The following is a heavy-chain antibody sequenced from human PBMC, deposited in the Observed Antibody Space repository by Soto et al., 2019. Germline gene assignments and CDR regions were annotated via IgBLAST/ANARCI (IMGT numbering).Heavy chain of an antibody. J-gene: IGHJ3*02. CDR3: AREGGQYGSGSYYAFDI. V-gene: IGHV3-21*01. Sequence: GGSLRLSCAASGFTFSTYYMNWVRQAPGKGPEWVSSISSSSTSIYYADSVKGRFASSRDNAKSSLYLHMDSLRAEDSAVYYCAREGGQYGSGSYYAFDIWGQGTMVTVSS. D-gene: IGHD3-10*01. CDR1: GFTFSTYY. CDR2: ISSSSTSI.